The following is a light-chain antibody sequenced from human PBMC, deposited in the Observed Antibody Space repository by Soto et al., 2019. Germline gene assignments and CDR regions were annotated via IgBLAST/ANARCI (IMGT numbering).Light chain of an antibody. V-gene: IGLV2-14*01. J-gene: IGLJ2*01. CDR3: SSHTSRISLLV. CDR2: EVS. Sequence: QSALTQPASVSGSPGQSITISCTGTSSDVGGYKYDSWYQQYPVKAPKLIIYEVSNRPSGVSNRFSGSKSGHTASLTISVLHAEDDADYFCSSHTSRISLLVFGGGTNLTVL. CDR1: SSDVGGYKY.